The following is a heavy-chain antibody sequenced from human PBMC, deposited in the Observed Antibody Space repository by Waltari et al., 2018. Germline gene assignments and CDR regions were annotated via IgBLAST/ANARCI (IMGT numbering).Heavy chain of an antibody. CDR1: RFTFSSYS. V-gene: IGHV3-48*01. J-gene: IGHJ4*02. CDR2: ISRSSSTI. Sequence: EVQLVESGGGLVQPGGSLRLSCAASRFTFSSYSMNWFRQAPGKGLEWVSYISRSSSTIYSADSVKGRFTCSRDNAKNSLYLQMNSLRAEDTAVYYCATGRTYYYDSSGYNFDYWGQGTLVTVSS. D-gene: IGHD3-22*01. CDR3: ATGRTYYYDSSGYNFDY.